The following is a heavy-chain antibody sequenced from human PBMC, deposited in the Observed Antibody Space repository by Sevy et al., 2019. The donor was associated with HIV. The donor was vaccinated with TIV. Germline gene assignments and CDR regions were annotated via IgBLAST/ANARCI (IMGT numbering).Heavy chain of an antibody. V-gene: IGHV3-23*01. CDR2: ISGSGGST. Sequence: GGSLRLSCAASGFTFSSYAMSWVRQAPGKGLEWVSAISGSGGSTYYADSVKGRFTISRDNSKNTLYLQMNSLRAEDTAVYYCAKAVRTRGNYYYGMDVWGQGTTVTVSS. CDR1: GFTFSSYA. CDR3: AKAVRTRGNYYYGMDV. D-gene: IGHD3-10*01. J-gene: IGHJ6*02.